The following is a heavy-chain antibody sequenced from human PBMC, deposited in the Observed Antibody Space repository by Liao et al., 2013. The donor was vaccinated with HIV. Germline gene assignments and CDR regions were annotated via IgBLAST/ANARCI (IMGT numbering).Heavy chain of an antibody. CDR2: THTSGST. V-gene: IGHV4-39*07. CDR1: GGSISSSSYY. Sequence: QLQLQESGPGLVKPSETLSLTCTVSGGSISSSSYYWGWIRQPPGKGLEWIGRTHTSGSTNYNPSLQSRVTMSVDTSKDQFSLKLSSVTAADTAVYYCAREQTYYYDSSGSLFDYWGQGTLVTVSS. CDR3: AREQTYYYDSSGSLFDY. J-gene: IGHJ4*02. D-gene: IGHD3-22*01.